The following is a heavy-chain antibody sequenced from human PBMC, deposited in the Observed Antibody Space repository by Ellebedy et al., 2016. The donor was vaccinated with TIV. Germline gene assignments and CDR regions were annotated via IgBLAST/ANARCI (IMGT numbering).Heavy chain of an antibody. D-gene: IGHD3-10*01. CDR3: AKDSRRLFWFGGPDY. CDR1: GFIFTSYG. Sequence: PGGSLRLSCAASGFIFTSYGMHWVRQAPGKGLEWVAVISYDGRNKYYADSVKGRFTISRDNSRNMVYLQMNSLRAEDTAVYHCAKDSRRLFWFGGPDYWGQGTLVTVSS. J-gene: IGHJ4*02. V-gene: IGHV3-30*18. CDR2: ISYDGRNK.